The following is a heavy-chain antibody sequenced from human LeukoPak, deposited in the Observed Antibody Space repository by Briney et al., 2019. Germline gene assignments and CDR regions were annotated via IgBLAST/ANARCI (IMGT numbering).Heavy chain of an antibody. CDR3: AREPHIVATITHYGMDV. CDR1: GGSISSGDYY. Sequence: SETLSLTCTVSGGSISSGDYYWSWIRQPPGKGLEWIGYTYYSGSTYYNPSLKSRVTISVDTSKNQFSLKLSSVTAADTAVYYCAREPHIVATITHYGMDVWGQGTTVTVSS. D-gene: IGHD5-12*01. CDR2: TYYSGST. J-gene: IGHJ6*02. V-gene: IGHV4-30-4*01.